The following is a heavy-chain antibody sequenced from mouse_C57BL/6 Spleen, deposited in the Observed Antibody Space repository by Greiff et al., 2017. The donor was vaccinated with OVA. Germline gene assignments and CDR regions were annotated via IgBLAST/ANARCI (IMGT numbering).Heavy chain of an antibody. Sequence: VQLKESGPELVKPGASVKISCKASGYSFTGYYMNWVKQSPEKSLEWIGEINPSTGGTTYNQKFKAKATLTVDKSSSTAYMQLKSLTSEDSAVYYCARRGEPYYGSSYWDFDVWGTGTTVTVSS. J-gene: IGHJ1*03. V-gene: IGHV1-42*01. CDR3: ARRGEPYYGSSYWDFDV. D-gene: IGHD1-1*01. CDR2: INPSTGGT. CDR1: GYSFTGYY.